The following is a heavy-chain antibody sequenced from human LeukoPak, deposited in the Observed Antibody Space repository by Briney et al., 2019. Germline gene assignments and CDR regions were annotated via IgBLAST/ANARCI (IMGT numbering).Heavy chain of an antibody. Sequence: SETLSLTCTVSGGSISSSSYYWGWIRQPPGKGLEWIGNTYYGGDTYYNPSLKSRVTISVDTSKNQFSLKLSSVTAADTAVYYCARDPRPVNILWWEGDWFDPWGQGTLVTVSS. J-gene: IGHJ5*02. CDR3: ARDPRPVNILWWEGDWFDP. V-gene: IGHV4-39*07. D-gene: IGHD2-21*01. CDR1: GGSISSSSYY. CDR2: TYYGGDT.